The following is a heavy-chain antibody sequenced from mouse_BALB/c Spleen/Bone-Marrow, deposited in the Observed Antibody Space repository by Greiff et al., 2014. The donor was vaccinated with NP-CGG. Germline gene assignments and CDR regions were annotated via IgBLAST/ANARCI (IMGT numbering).Heavy chain of an antibody. CDR2: INPYNGDT. CDR3: ARGGLLRAMDY. D-gene: IGHD2-3*01. Sequence: EVQLVESGPELVKPGASVKISCKASGYSFTGYFMNWVMQSHGKSLEWIGRINPYNGDTFYNQRFKGKATLTVDKSSSTAHMELRSLASEGSAVYYCARGGLLRAMDYWGQGTSVTVSS. J-gene: IGHJ4*01. V-gene: IGHV1-20*02. CDR1: GYSFTGYF.